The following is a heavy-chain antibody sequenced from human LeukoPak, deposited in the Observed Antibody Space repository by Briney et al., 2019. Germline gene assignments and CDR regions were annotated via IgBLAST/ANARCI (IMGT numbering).Heavy chain of an antibody. V-gene: IGHV3-74*01. D-gene: IGHD2-15*01. CDR1: GLTFSSHW. CDR3: ARELSGSSSRHFDY. Sequence: GGSLRLSCAASGLTFSSHWMHWVRQAPGKGLVWVSRITNDGSSTTYADSVKGRFTISRDNAKNMLYLQVNSLRAEDTAVYYCARELSGSSSRHFDYWGQGTLVTVSS. J-gene: IGHJ4*02. CDR2: ITNDGSST.